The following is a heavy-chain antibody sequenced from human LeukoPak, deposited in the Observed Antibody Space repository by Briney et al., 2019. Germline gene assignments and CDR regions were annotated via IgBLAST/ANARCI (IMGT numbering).Heavy chain of an antibody. CDR1: GYPFITYW. D-gene: IGHD5-18*01. J-gene: IGHJ4*02. V-gene: IGHV5-51*01. Sequence: GESLKISCEGSGYPFITYWIGWVRQMPGKGLEWMGIIYPDDSDIIYSPSFQGQVTISADKSISTAYLHWSSLKASDTAMYYCARGKGYSYAALFDYWGQGTLVTVSS. CDR2: IYPDDSDI. CDR3: ARGKGYSYAALFDY.